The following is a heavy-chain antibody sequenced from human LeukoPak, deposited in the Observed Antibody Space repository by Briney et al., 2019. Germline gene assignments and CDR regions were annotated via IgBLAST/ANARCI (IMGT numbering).Heavy chain of an antibody. CDR3: ARRTGYNYYYMDV. CDR1: GYTFTTYY. Sequence: ASVKVSCRASGYTFTTYYLHWVRQAPGQGLDWMGVINPSGGRTLYAQNFQGRVTMTTDTSTSTAYMELRSLRSDDTAVYYCARRTGYNYYYMDVWGQGTTVTVSS. CDR2: INPSGGRT. D-gene: IGHD3/OR15-3a*01. J-gene: IGHJ6*03. V-gene: IGHV1-46*01.